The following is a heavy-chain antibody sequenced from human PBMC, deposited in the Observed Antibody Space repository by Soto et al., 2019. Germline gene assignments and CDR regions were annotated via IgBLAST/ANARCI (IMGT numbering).Heavy chain of an antibody. CDR3: ARAGDRGYEPDD. V-gene: IGHV3-74*01. CDR1: GFTFSNYW. CDR2: INSGGSST. Sequence: EVQLVESGGGLVQPGGSLTLSCAASGFTFSNYWMHWVGQAPGKGLVWVSRINSGGSSTSYADSVKGRFTISRDNARNTLYVQMNSLRVEDTAVYYCARAGDRGYEPDDWGQGTLVTVSS. D-gene: IGHD5-12*01. J-gene: IGHJ4*02.